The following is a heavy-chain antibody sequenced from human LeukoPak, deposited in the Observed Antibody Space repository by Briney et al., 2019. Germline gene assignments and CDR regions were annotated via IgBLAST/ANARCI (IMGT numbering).Heavy chain of an antibody. CDR3: VRTPPNWGFDY. D-gene: IGHD7-27*01. V-gene: IGHV1-8*01. CDR2: MSPNSGDT. J-gene: IGHJ4*02. Sequence: ASVTVSCTASGYTFTTHDINWVRQATGQGLEWLGWMSPNSGDTGYAQKFQGRVTMTSDSSISTAYMELSSLRSEDTAIYYCVRTPPNWGFDYWGQGTLVTVSS. CDR1: GYTFTTHD.